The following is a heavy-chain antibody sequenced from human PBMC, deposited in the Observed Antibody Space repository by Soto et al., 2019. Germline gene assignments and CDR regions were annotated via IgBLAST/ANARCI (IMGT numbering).Heavy chain of an antibody. V-gene: IGHV1-69*12. CDR2: IIPIFGTP. J-gene: IGHJ6*02. Sequence: QVQLVQSGAEVKKPGSSVKVSCKASGGTFSNYALTWVRQAPGQGLEWMGGIIPIFGTPNYAQKFRGSITITADESTSTAYMELSSLRSEDTAVYYXARGVTIXGVXXXYYHYGMDAWGQGTTVTVSS. CDR1: GGTFSNYA. D-gene: IGHD3-3*01. CDR3: ARGVTIXGVXXXYYHYGMDA.